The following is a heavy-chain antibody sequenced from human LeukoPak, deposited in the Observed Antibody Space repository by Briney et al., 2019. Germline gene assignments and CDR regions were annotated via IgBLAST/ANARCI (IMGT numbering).Heavy chain of an antibody. CDR1: GFRLSDYW. J-gene: IGHJ4*02. D-gene: IGHD1-26*01. Sequence: GGSLRLSCAASGFRLSDYWMTWVRQAPGKALKWVANIRQDGRDKYYWDSVKGRFTISRDNAKDSVYLQMNSLRAEDTAIYYCVRDTGGSGSYPDYWGQGTLVTVSS. V-gene: IGHV3-7*01. CDR3: VRDTGGSGSYPDY. CDR2: IRQDGRDK.